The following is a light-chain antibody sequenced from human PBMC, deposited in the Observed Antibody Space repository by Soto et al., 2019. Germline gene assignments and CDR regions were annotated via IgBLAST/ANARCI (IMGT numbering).Light chain of an antibody. V-gene: IGKV3-15*01. CDR3: QQSDKWPPT. Sequence: EIVMSQSPSTLSLSPVERATLSCRASQSVSSNLAWYQQKAGQAPRLLMYGASTRAIGIPGRFSGSGSGTEFTLTISSLQSEDFAVYYCQQSDKWPPTFGQGTKVDIK. CDR1: QSVSSN. CDR2: GAS. J-gene: IGKJ1*01.